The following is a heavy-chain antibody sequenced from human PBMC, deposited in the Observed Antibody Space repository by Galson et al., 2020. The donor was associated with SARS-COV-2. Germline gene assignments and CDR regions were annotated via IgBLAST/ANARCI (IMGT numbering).Heavy chain of an antibody. Sequence: TGGSLRLSCAASGFTFSSYGMHWVRQAPGKGLEWVAVISYDGSNKYYADSVKGRFTISRDNSKNTLYLQMNSLRAEDTAVYYCAKGLYYDSSGSTYYFDYWGQGTLVTVSS. J-gene: IGHJ4*02. V-gene: IGHV3-30*18. CDR3: AKGLYYDSSGSTYYFDY. CDR2: ISYDGSNK. CDR1: GFTFSSYG. D-gene: IGHD3-22*01.